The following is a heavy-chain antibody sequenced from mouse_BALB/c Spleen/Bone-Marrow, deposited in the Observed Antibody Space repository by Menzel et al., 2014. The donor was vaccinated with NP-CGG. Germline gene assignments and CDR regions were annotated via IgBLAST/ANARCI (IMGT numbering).Heavy chain of an antibody. V-gene: IGHV1-14*01. CDR3: AREGGLRRGDYYAMDY. CDR2: INPYNDGT. D-gene: IGHD2-4*01. J-gene: IGHJ4*01. Sequence: EVQGVESGPELVKPGASVKMSCKASGYTFSAYVMHWVQQKPGQGLEWIGYINPYNDGTKYNEKFKGKATLTSDKSSSTANMELSSLTSEDSAVYYCAREGGLRRGDYYAMDYWGQGTSVTVSS. CDR1: GYTFSAYV.